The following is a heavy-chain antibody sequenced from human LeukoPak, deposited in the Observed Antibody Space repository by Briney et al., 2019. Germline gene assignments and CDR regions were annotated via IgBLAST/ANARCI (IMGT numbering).Heavy chain of an antibody. CDR2: IKQDGSDK. Sequence: GGSLRLSCAASGFSFSNHWMTWVRQAPGKGVEWVANIKQDGSDKNHADSVKGRFTISRDNAKNTLYLQMNSLRAEDTALYYCARDGTFRLDYWGQGTLVSVSS. J-gene: IGHJ4*02. CDR3: ARDGTFRLDY. V-gene: IGHV3-7*05. CDR1: GFSFSNHW. D-gene: IGHD1-26*01.